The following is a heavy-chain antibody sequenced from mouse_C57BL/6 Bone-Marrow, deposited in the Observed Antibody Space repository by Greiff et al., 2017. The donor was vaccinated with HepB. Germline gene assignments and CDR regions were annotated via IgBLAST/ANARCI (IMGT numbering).Heavy chain of an antibody. CDR2: IYPGDGDT. CDR1: GYAFSSSW. Sequence: VQGVEPGPELVKPGASVKISCKASGYAFSSSWMNWVKQRPGKGLEWIGRIYPGDGDTNYNGKFKGKATLTADKSSSTAYMQLSSLTSEDSAVYFCAGYSDYDYWGRGTALTVSA. CDR3: AGYSDYDY. D-gene: IGHD2-13*01. V-gene: IGHV1-82*01. J-gene: IGHJ2*01.